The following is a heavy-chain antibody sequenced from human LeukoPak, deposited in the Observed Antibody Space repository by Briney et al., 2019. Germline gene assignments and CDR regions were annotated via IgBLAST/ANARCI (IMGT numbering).Heavy chain of an antibody. D-gene: IGHD2-15*01. CDR2: ISGSGST. Sequence: GGSLRLSCAASGFTFSSYAMSWVRQAPGKGLEWVSAISGSGSTYYADSVKGRFTISRDNSKNTLYLQMNTLRVEDTAVYYCAKSGLNRFDYWGQGTLVTVSS. CDR1: GFTFSSYA. CDR3: AKSGLNRFDY. J-gene: IGHJ4*02. V-gene: IGHV3-23*01.